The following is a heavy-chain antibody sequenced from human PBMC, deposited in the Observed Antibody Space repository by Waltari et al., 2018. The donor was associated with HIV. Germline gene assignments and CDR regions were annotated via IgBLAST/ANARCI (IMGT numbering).Heavy chain of an antibody. CDR2: INHSGST. J-gene: IGHJ4*02. CDR3: ARGSGGHRIVGATNLDY. V-gene: IGHV4-34*01. D-gene: IGHD1-26*01. CDR1: GGSFSGYY. Sequence: QVQLQQWGAGLLKPSETLSLTCAVYGGSFSGYYWSWIRQPPGKGLEWIGEINHSGSTNYNPSLKSRVTISVDTSKNQCSLKLSSVTAADTAVYYCARGSGGHRIVGATNLDYWGQGTLVTVSS.